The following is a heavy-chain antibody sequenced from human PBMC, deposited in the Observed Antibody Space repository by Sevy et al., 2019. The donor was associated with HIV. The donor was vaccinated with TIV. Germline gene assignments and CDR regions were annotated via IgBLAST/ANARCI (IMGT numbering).Heavy chain of an antibody. CDR3: ARWDV. CDR2: IKEDGSDK. Sequence: GESLKISCAASGFTFSSYWMNWVRQAPGKGLEWVANIKEDGSDKYYVDSVKGRFTNSRDNAQNSLYLEMNSLRAEDTAVYYCARWDVWGKGTTVTVSS. J-gene: IGHJ6*04. CDR1: GFTFSSYW. V-gene: IGHV3-7*01.